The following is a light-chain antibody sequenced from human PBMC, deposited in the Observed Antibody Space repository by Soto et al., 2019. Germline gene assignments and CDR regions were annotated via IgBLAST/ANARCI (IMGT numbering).Light chain of an antibody. CDR2: DAS. V-gene: IGKV3-11*01. Sequence: EIVLTQSPATLSLSPGERATLSCRASQSVSSYLAWYQQKPGQAPRLLIYDASNRATGIPARFSGSGSGTDSTLTISSLEPEDFAVYYCQQYGSSPPFTFGPGTKVDIK. CDR1: QSVSSY. CDR3: QQYGSSPPFT. J-gene: IGKJ3*01.